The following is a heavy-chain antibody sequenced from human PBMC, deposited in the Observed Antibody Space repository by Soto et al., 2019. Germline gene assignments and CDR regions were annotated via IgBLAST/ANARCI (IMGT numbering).Heavy chain of an antibody. J-gene: IGHJ4*02. CDR1: GGSISSSNW. CDR2: IYHSGST. D-gene: IGHD5-18*01. CDR3: ARDILDTAMVTDY. V-gene: IGHV4-4*02. Sequence: SETLSLTCAVSGGSISSSNWWSWVRQPPGKGLEWIGEIYHSGSTNYNPSLKSRVTISVDKSKNQFSLKLSSVTAADTAVYYCARDILDTAMVTDYWGQGTLVTVSS.